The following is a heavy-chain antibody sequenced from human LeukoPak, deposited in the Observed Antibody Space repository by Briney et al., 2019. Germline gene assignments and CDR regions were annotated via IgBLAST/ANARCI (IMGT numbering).Heavy chain of an antibody. D-gene: IGHD3-22*01. J-gene: IGHJ4*02. V-gene: IGHV1-69*02. CDR3: ARALFYYDSSGYFFDR. CDR1: GGTFSSYT. Sequence: SVKVSCKASGGTFSSYTISWVRQAPGQGLEWMGRIIPILGIANYAQKFQGRVTITADKSTSTAYMELSSLRSEDTAVYYCARALFYYDSSGYFFDRWGQGTLVTVSS. CDR2: IIPILGIA.